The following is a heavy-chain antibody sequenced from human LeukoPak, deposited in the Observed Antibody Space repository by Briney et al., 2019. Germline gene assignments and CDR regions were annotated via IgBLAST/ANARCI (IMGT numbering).Heavy chain of an antibody. V-gene: IGHV3-74*01. CDR2: INSDGSWT. Sequence: GGSLRLSCAASGNYWMHWVRQAPGKGLVWVSHINSDGSWTSYADSVKGRFTISKDNAKNTVYLQMNNLRAEDTAAYYCVSFYETYWGRGTLVTVSS. CDR1: GNYW. J-gene: IGHJ4*02. D-gene: IGHD2-2*01. CDR3: VSFYETY.